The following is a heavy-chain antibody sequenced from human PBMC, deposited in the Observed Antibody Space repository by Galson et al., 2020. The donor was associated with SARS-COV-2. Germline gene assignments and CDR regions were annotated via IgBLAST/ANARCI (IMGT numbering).Heavy chain of an antibody. Sequence: ETSETLSLTCTVSGGSISSDTYYWDWIRQPPGKGLEWIGTIFYGGSTFYNPSLKSRVTISVDTSKNQFSLKLNSVTAADTAVYYCARDFGGRIAAPTFDYWGQGTLVTVSS. D-gene: IGHD6-6*01. J-gene: IGHJ4*02. CDR3: ARDFGGRIAAPTFDY. CDR1: GGSISSDTYY. CDR2: IFYGGST. V-gene: IGHV4-39*02.